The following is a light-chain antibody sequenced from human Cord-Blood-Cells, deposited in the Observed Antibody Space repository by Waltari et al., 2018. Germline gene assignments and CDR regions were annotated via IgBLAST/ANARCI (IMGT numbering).Light chain of an antibody. CDR3: QQRDSTPGT. CDR2: AAS. J-gene: IGKJ1*01. V-gene: IGKV1-39*01. CDR1: QSIRSY. Sequence: DIQMTQSPSSLSASVGDRVTITCRESQSIRSYLNWYQQKPGKAPKLLIYAASSLQGGDAARFSRSGSEAEFTLTISSLQPEDFATYYCQQRDSTPGTFGEGTKVEIK.